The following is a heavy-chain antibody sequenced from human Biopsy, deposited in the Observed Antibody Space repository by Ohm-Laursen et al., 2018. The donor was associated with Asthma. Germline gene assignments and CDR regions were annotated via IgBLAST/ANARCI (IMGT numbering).Heavy chain of an antibody. Sequence: SVKVPCKSLGGTFNTYVIGWVRQAPGQGLEWMGGINSVFGTTTYPQKFQDRVTITADDSTSTVYMELSSLRSEDTAVYYCARKAGPCISRTCYSLDFWGQGTLVTVPS. D-gene: IGHD2-2*01. V-gene: IGHV1-69*13. J-gene: IGHJ4*02. CDR2: INSVFGTT. CDR1: GGTFNTYV. CDR3: ARKAGPCISRTCYSLDF.